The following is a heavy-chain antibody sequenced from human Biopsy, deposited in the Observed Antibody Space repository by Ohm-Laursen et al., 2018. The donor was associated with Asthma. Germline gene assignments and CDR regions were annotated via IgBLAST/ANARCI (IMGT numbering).Heavy chain of an antibody. J-gene: IGHJ6*02. CDR2: IYYSGTT. D-gene: IGHD6-13*01. Sequence: SQTLSLTCSLSSGSGGYMRRGNYYWGWIRQPPGKGLEWIGRIYYSGTTYYNPSLESRVTVSADTSKNQFSWKLTSVTAADTAVYYCVRGSSSWHHGPFHYYYGLDVWGQGTTATVSS. CDR1: SGSGGYMRRGNYY. V-gene: IGHV4-39*01. CDR3: VRGSSSWHHGPFHYYYGLDV.